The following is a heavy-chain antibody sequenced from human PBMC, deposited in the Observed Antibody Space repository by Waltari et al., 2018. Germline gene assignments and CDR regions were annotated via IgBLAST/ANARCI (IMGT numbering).Heavy chain of an antibody. CDR2: VDPEDGET. CDR3: VTALGDRSSASRPFDV. Sequence: EVPLLQSGTELKTPGSTVKISCQVSGYRFTDYYIHWVQQAPGKGPQWMGLVDPEDGETIYAERFQGRVTITADTSTETAFMELSSLTSDDTAVYYCVTALGDRSSASRPFDVWGLGTLITVSS. J-gene: IGHJ3*01. CDR1: GYRFTDYY. V-gene: IGHV1-69-2*01. D-gene: IGHD3-10*01.